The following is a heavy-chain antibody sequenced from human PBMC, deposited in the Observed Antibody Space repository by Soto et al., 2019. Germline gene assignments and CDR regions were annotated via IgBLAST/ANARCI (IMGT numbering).Heavy chain of an antibody. V-gene: IGHV3-30*18. J-gene: IGHJ4*02. Sequence: QVQLVESGGGVVQPGRSLRLSCAASGFTFSSYGMHWVRQAPGKGLEWVAVISYDGSNKYYADSVKGRFTISRDNSKNTLYLQMNTLRADDTALYYCAKGVKYSSSPFDHWGQGTLVTVSS. D-gene: IGHD6-13*01. CDR1: GFTFSSYG. CDR3: AKGVKYSSSPFDH. CDR2: ISYDGSNK.